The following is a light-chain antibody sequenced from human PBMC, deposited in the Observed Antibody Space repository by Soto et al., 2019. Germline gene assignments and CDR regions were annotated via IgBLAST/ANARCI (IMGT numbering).Light chain of an antibody. V-gene: IGKV3-20*01. CDR3: QQYGR. Sequence: IVLTQSPVPLSLSPGERATLSCRASQSVSSSYLAWYQQKPGQAPRLLIYGASSRATGIPDRFSGSGSGTDFTLSISRLEPEDFAVYDCQQYGRFGQAARLEIK. CDR2: GAS. CDR1: QSVSSSY. J-gene: IGKJ5*01.